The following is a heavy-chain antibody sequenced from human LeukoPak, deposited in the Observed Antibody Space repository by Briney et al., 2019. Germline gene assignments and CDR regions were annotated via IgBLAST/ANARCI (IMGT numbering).Heavy chain of an antibody. V-gene: IGHV3-7*01. J-gene: IGHJ4*02. CDR2: IKQDGSGK. CDR3: ASGSSGYVFEY. CDR1: GFTFSTYW. D-gene: IGHD3-22*01. Sequence: PGGSLRLSCAVSGFTFSTYWMSWVRQAPGKGLEWVANIKQDGSGKYYADSVKGRFTISRDNAKNSMYLQMESLRTEDTAMYYCASGSSGYVFEYWGQGTLVTVSS.